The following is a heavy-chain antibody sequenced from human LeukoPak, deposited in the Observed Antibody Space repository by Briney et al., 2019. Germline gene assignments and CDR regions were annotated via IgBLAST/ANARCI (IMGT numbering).Heavy chain of an antibody. CDR3: ARDPPGLTLGSPGDY. CDR2: ISANNGDT. J-gene: IGHJ4*02. CDR1: GYTFTSYG. V-gene: IGHV1-18*01. D-gene: IGHD3-16*01. Sequence: ASVKVSCKASGYTFTSYGIAWVRQAPGQGLQWMGWISANNGDTSYSQKLQGRVTMTTDTSTNTAYMELRSLTSDDTAVYYCARDPPGLTLGSPGDYWGQGTLVIVPS.